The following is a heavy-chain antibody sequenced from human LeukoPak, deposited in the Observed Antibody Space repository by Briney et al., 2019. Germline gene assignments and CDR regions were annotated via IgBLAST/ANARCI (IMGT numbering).Heavy chain of an antibody. CDR3: ARHYYDSSGYYSYFDY. D-gene: IGHD3-22*01. Sequence: SETLSLTCTVSGGSINSSSYYWGWIRQPPGKGLEWIGSIYYSGSTYYNPSLKSRVTISVDTSKNQFSLKLSSVTAADTAVYYCARHYYDSSGYYSYFDYWGQGTLVTVSS. J-gene: IGHJ4*02. CDR2: IYYSGST. V-gene: IGHV4-39*01. CDR1: GGSINSSSYY.